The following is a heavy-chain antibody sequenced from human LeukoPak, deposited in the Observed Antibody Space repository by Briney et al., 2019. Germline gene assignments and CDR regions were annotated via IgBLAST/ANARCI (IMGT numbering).Heavy chain of an antibody. CDR3: ARVHCSGRGCFQRYDGFHI. Sequence: GGSLRLSCAASGFTFSSYAMSWARQAPGKGLEWVSSISSDSGYIYYADSVRGRFTVSRDNAKSSLFLQMNSLRDDDTAVYYCARVHCSGRGCFQRYDGFHIWGQGTVVTVSS. CDR2: ISSDSGYI. CDR1: GFTFSSYA. V-gene: IGHV3-21*01. J-gene: IGHJ3*02. D-gene: IGHD2-15*01.